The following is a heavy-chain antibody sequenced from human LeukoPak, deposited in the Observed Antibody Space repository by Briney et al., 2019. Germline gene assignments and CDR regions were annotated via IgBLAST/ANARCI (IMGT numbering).Heavy chain of an antibody. D-gene: IGHD6-13*01. CDR2: IYYSGST. V-gene: IGHV4-59*01. CDR1: DSSMSGYY. Sequence: SETLSLTCAVPDSSMSGYYWSWIRQSPGKGLEWIGYIYYSGSTNYNPSLKSRVTISIDTSKNQFSLKSRSVTAADTAVYYCARDRVGQQLVGRKYYYYYMDVWGKGNTVTISS. CDR3: ARDRVGQQLVGRKYYYYYMDV. J-gene: IGHJ6*03.